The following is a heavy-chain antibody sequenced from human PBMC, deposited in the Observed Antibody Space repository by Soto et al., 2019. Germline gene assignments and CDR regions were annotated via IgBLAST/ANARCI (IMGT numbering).Heavy chain of an antibody. V-gene: IGHV4-31*03. CDR1: GGSISSGGYY. CDR3: ARGYYDFWSGYFPYYYYYYMDV. CDR2: IYYSGST. D-gene: IGHD3-3*01. J-gene: IGHJ6*03. Sequence: QVQLQESGPGLVKPSQTLSLTCTVSGGSISSGGYYWSWIRQHPGKGLEWIGYIYYSGSTYYNPSLKSRVTISVDTSKNQFSLKLSSVTAADTAVYYCARGYYDFWSGYFPYYYYYYMDVWGKGTTVTVSS.